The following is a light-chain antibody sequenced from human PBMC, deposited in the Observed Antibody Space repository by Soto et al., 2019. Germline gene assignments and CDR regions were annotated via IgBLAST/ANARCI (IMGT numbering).Light chain of an antibody. CDR1: SSDVGAYNY. J-gene: IGLJ1*01. V-gene: IGLV2-14*01. Sequence: QSALTQPASVSGSPGQSITISCTGTSSDVGAYNYVSWYQQQSGKAPKLLIHEVSSRPAGVSDRFSGSKSGNTASLTISGLQAEDEADYYFFLFATSRAYVYGIAPKVT. CDR3: FLFATSRAYV. CDR2: EVS.